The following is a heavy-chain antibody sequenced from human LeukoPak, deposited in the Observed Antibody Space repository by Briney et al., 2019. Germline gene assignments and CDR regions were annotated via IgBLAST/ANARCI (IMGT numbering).Heavy chain of an antibody. J-gene: IGHJ4*02. Sequence: PGGSLRLSCAVSGITLSNYGMSWVRQAPGKGLEWVAGISDSGGSTNYADSVKGRITISRDNPKNTLYLQMNSLRAEDTAVYFCARRGVVIRVILVGFHKEAFYFDSWGQGALVTVSS. CDR1: GITLSNYG. CDR2: ISDSGGST. V-gene: IGHV3-23*01. D-gene: IGHD3-22*01. CDR3: ARRGVVIRVILVGFHKEAFYFDS.